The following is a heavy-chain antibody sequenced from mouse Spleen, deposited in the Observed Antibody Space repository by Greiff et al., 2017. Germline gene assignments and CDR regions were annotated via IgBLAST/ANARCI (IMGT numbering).Heavy chain of an antibody. CDR3: ARREGDYFYAMDY. V-gene: IGHV1-69*01. D-gene: IGHD2-13*01. CDR1: GYTFTSYW. CDR2: IDPSDSYT. Sequence: VQLQQPGAELVMPGASVKLSCKASGYTFTSYWMHWVKQRPGQGLEWIGEIDPSDSYTNYNQKFKGKATLTVDKSSSTAYMQLSSLTSEDSAVYYCARREGDYFYAMDYWGQGTSVTVSS. J-gene: IGHJ4*01.